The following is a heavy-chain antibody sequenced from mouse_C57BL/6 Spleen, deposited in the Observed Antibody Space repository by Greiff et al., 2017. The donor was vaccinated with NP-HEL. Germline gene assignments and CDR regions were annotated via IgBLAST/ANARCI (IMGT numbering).Heavy chain of an antibody. CDR3: ARDAGSGTFAY. CDR1: GFTFSSYA. V-gene: IGHV5-4*01. J-gene: IGHJ3*01. D-gene: IGHD6-1*01. CDR2: ISDGGSYT. Sequence: EVQVVESGGGLVKPGGSLKLSCAASGFTFSSYAMSWVRQTPEKRLEWVATISDGGSYTYYPDNVKGRFTISRDNAKNNLYLQMSHLKSEDTAMYYCARDAGSGTFAYWGQGTLVTVAA.